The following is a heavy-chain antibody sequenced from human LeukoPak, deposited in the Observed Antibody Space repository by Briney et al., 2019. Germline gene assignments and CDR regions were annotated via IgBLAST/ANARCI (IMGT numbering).Heavy chain of an antibody. D-gene: IGHD2-2*01. CDR2: IIPILDIP. CDR1: GGAXSNYA. J-gene: IGHJ6*02. CDR3: VRDRGYCESTTCYESLDV. Sequence: SVKVSCKVSGGAXSNYAIGWVRQAPGQGLEWMGRIIPILDIPNYAQKFQGSVTITADRSTSTAYMEMSSLRSEDTAVYYCVRDRGYCESTTCYESLDVWGQGTTVTVSS. V-gene: IGHV1-69*04.